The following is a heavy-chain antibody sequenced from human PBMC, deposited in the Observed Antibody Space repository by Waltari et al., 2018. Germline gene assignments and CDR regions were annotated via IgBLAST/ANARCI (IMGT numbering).Heavy chain of an antibody. CDR2: IQRSGRT. J-gene: IGHJ4*02. CDR1: GDSMRSGDW. Sequence: QMQLQESGPGPVKPSGTLSLTRTVPGDSMRSGDWWSWVRQPPEKGLEWLGQIQRSGRTNYNPSLESRVTISIDTSNNHFSLKVTSTTAADTAVYYCARDRGRGIYLGSWGRGTLVTVSP. CDR3: ARDRGRGIYLGS. D-gene: IGHD2-15*01. V-gene: IGHV4-4*02.